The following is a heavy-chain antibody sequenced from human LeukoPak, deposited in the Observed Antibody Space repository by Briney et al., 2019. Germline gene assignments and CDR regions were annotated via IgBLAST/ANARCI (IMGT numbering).Heavy chain of an antibody. CDR2: IKSKTSGGAA. Sequence: PGGSLRLSCAASGFSFSNAWMTWVRQPPGKGLEWVGRIKSKTSGGAADYAAPVKGRFTISRDDSKDTLYLQMNSLKTEDTAVYYCTTELRWEAVDVDRWGQGTLVTVSS. CDR1: GFSFSNAW. CDR3: TTELRWEAVDVDR. D-gene: IGHD1-26*01. V-gene: IGHV3-15*05. J-gene: IGHJ5*02.